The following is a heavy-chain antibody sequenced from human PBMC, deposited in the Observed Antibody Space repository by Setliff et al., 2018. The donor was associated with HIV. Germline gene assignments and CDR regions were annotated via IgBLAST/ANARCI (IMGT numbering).Heavy chain of an antibody. Sequence: SETLSLTCAVSGYSLSSDYYWGWIRQPPGKGLEWIGFFYYGGSTDYNPALKNRVAISVDTSRNRVSLKMTSVTAADTAVYYCARARLLGGFLSWGRGALVTVSS. CDR2: FYYGGST. J-gene: IGHJ5*02. D-gene: IGHD7-27*01. V-gene: IGHV4-38-2*01. CDR1: GYSLSSDYY. CDR3: ARARLLGGFLS.